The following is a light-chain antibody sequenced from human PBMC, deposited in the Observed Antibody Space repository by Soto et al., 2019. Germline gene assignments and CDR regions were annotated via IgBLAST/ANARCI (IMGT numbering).Light chain of an antibody. CDR2: NNN. J-gene: IGLJ1*01. Sequence: QSVLTQPPSASGTPGQRVTISCSGGSSNIGTNAVNWYQQLPGPAPKLLIYNNNQRPSGAPDRFSGSKSGTSASLAISGLQSEDEADYYCAAWDDSLNGYVFGTGTKVTVL. CDR3: AAWDDSLNGYV. V-gene: IGLV1-44*01. CDR1: SSNIGTNA.